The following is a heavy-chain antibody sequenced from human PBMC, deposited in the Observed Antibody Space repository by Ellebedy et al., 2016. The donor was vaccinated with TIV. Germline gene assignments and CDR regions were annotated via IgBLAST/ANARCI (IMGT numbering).Heavy chain of an antibody. Sequence: MPSETLSLTCTVSGGSIGSYYWSWIRQPPGRGLEWIGYVFYSGNSDYNPSLKSRVTISVDTSKNQFSLKLRSVTAADTAVYYCASLIAAAGTGWFDPWGQGTLVTVSS. D-gene: IGHD6-13*01. CDR3: ASLIAAAGTGWFDP. CDR1: GGSIGSYY. J-gene: IGHJ5*02. V-gene: IGHV4-59*08. CDR2: VFYSGNS.